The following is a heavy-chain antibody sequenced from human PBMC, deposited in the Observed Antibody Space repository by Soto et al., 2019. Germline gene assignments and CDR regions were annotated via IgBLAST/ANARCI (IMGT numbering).Heavy chain of an antibody. CDR2: IYYSGST. Sequence: QVQLQESGPGLVKPSQTLSLTCTVSGDSISSGGYYWSWVRQHPGKGLEGIGYIYYSGSTYYNPSRKSRVLISVDTSKNQFSLKLSSVTAADTAVYYCARGSTVAAILFDYWGQGTLVTVSS. J-gene: IGHJ4*02. CDR1: GDSISSGGYY. V-gene: IGHV4-31*03. CDR3: ARGSTVAAILFDY. D-gene: IGHD2-15*01.